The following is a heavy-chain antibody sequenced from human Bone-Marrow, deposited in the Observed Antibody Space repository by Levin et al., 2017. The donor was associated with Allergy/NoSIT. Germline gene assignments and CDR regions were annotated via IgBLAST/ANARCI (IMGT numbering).Heavy chain of an antibody. D-gene: IGHD3-10*01. CDR3: VRQDGSGSYYRGRDY. CDR2: ISVGGDII. J-gene: IGHJ4*02. V-gene: IGHV3-48*03. Sequence: GGSLRLSCAASGFSFSSFDMNWVRQTPGKGLEWVSHISVGGDIIYYADSVKGRFIISRDNAKNSLYLQMNSLRAEDTAVYYCVRQDGSGSYYRGRDYWGQGTLVTVSS. CDR1: GFSFSSFD.